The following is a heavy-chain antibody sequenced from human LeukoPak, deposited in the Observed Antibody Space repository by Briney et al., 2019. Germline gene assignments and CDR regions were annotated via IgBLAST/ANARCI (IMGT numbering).Heavy chain of an antibody. J-gene: IGHJ5*02. V-gene: IGHV3-7*01. CDR2: IKQDGSEK. CDR1: GGSISSYY. CDR3: ARDTRLLDFWSGSRWFDP. Sequence: PSETLSLTCTVSGGSISSYYWSWVRQAPGKGLEWVANIKQDGSEKYYVDSVKGRFTISRDNTKNSLYLQMNSLRAEDTAVYFCARDTRLLDFWSGSRWFDPWGQGTLVTVSS. D-gene: IGHD3-3*01.